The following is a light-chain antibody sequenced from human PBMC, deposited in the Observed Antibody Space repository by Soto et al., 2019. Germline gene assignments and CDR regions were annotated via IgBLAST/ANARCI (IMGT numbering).Light chain of an antibody. J-gene: IGKJ5*01. CDR2: KAS. CDR3: QQYTDYPIT. Sequence: DIQMTQSPSTLSASVGDRGTITCRASQSISTWLAWYQQKPGKAPKLLIYKASSLESGVPSRFSGSGSGTEFTLAISSLQPDDFATYYCQQYTDYPITFGQGTRLEIK. V-gene: IGKV1-5*03. CDR1: QSISTW.